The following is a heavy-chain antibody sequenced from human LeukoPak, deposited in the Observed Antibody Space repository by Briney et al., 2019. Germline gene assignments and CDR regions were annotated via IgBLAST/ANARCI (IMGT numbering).Heavy chain of an antibody. CDR3: ARELSFRTLYSSSWRFDY. CDR2: TYYRSKWYN. J-gene: IGHJ4*02. D-gene: IGHD6-13*01. Sequence: SQTLSLTCAISGDSVSSNSAARNWIRQSPSRGLEWLGRTYYRSKWYNDYAVSVKSRITINPDTSKNQFSLQLNSVTPEDTAVYYCARELSFRTLYSSSWRFDYWGQGTLVTVSS. CDR1: GDSVSSNSAA. V-gene: IGHV6-1*01.